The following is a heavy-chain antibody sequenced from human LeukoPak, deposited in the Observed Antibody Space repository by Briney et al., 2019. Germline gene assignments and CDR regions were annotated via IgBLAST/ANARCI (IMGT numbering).Heavy chain of an antibody. CDR3: ARGPLKRVATKWFDP. J-gene: IGHJ5*02. D-gene: IGHD5-12*01. CDR2: ISSSSSTI. Sequence: GGSLRLSCAASGFTFSSYSMNWVRQAPGKGLEWVSYISSSSSTIYYADSVKGRFTISRDNVKNSLYLQMNSLRAEDTAVYYCARGPLKRVATKWFDPWGQGTLVTVSS. V-gene: IGHV3-48*01. CDR1: GFTFSSYS.